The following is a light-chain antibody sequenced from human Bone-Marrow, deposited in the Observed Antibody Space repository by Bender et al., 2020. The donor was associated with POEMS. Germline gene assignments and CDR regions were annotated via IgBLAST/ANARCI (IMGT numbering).Light chain of an antibody. CDR3: AACEDSLSGWV. Sequence: QPVLTQPPSASGTPGQRVTITCSGSSSNIGTNPVNWYQQLSGTAPKLLIYINNQRPSGVPDRFSGSKSGTSASLAISGLQSEDEADYYCAACEDSLSGWVFGGGTKLTVL. CDR2: INN. CDR1: SSNIGTNP. V-gene: IGLV1-44*01. J-gene: IGLJ3*02.